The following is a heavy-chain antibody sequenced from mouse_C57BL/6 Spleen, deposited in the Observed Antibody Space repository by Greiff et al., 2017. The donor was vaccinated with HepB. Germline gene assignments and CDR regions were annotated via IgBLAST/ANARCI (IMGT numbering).Heavy chain of an antibody. J-gene: IGHJ1*03. Sequence: EVQLVESGGGLVQPKGSLKLSCAASGFSFNTYAMNWVRQAPGKGLEWVARIRSKSNNYATYYADSVKDRLTISRDDSESMLYLQMNNLKTEDTAMYYCVRNFDYDADWYFDVWGTGTTVTVSS. CDR3: VRNFDYDADWYFDV. D-gene: IGHD2-4*01. V-gene: IGHV10-1*01. CDR2: IRSKSNNYAT. CDR1: GFSFNTYA.